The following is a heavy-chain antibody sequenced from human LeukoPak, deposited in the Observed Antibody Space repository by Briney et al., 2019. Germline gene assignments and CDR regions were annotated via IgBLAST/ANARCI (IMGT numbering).Heavy chain of an antibody. Sequence: GGSLRLSSAASGFTFTTYWMHWVRQAPGKGLVWVSRINTDGSRTNYADSVKGRFIISRDNTKNTLFLQMNSLRAEDTGVYYCARVMADSDNWFDPWGQGILVTVSS. V-gene: IGHV3-74*01. CDR2: INTDGSRT. J-gene: IGHJ5*02. D-gene: IGHD5-24*01. CDR3: ARVMADSDNWFDP. CDR1: GFTFTTYW.